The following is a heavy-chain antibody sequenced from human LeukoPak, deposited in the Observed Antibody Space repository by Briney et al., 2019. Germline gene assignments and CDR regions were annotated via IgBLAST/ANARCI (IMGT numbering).Heavy chain of an antibody. D-gene: IGHD3-3*01. CDR3: ARNLQSDLLRFLEWDNWFDP. CDR2: IIPIFGTA. CDR1: GGTFSSYA. V-gene: IGHV1-69*05. Sequence: SVKVSCTASGGTFSSYAISWVRQAPGQGLEWMGGIIPIFGTANYAQKFQGRVTITTDESTSTAYMELSSLRSEDTAVYYCARNLQSDLLRFLEWDNWFDPWGQGTLVTVSS. J-gene: IGHJ5*02.